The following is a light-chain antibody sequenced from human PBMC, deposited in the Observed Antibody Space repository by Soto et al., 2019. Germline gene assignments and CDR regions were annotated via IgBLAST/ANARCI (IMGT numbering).Light chain of an antibody. V-gene: IGKV3-20*01. J-gene: IGKJ1*01. CDR2: DAS. Sequence: EIVLTQSPGTLSLSPGERATLSCRASQSVSSNYISWYQHKPGQAPGLLIYDASSRATGIPDRFSGSGSGTDFTLTISRLEPEDFAVYYCQQYGSSPGTFGQGTKVEVK. CDR1: QSVSSNY. CDR3: QQYGSSPGT.